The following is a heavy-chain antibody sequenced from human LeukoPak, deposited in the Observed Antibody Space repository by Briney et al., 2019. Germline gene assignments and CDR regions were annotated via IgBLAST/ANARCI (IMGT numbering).Heavy chain of an antibody. CDR2: IYYSGST. V-gene: IGHV4-59*01. CDR1: GGSISSYY. J-gene: IGHJ3*02. Sequence: SETLSLTCTVSGGSISSYYWSWIRQPPGKGLEWIGYIYYSGSTNYNPSLKSRVTISVDTSKNQFSLKLSSVTAADTAVYYCARVFYGDDAFDILGQGTMVTVSS. CDR3: ARVFYGDDAFDI. D-gene: IGHD4-17*01.